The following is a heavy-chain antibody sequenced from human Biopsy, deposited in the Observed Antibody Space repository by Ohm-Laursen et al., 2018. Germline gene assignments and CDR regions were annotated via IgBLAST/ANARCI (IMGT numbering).Heavy chain of an antibody. CDR3: ARHPTGFWFDP. CDR2: IYNTETT. V-gene: IGHV4-39*01. J-gene: IGHJ5*02. CDR1: GGSISSSTTYY. Sequence: SETLSLTCTVSGGSISSSTTYYWAWLRQTPGKGLEWIGSIYNTETTFYNPSLKSRVTISVDKSTKQFSLKVSAGTAADTALYFCARHPTGFWFDPWGHGTLVTVSS.